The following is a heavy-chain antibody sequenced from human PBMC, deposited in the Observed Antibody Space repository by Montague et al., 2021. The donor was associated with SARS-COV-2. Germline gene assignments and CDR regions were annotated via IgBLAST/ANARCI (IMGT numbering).Heavy chain of an antibody. J-gene: IGHJ4*02. CDR2: VAYSGST. Sequence: ETLSLTCSVSGDSIGSSHTYWGWIRQPPGKGLEWIGCVAYSGSTXYNPSLQRRVTISVDTSKSQFSLKLNSVTAADAAVYYCARSKLYYDLLTGFSESYYFDYWGQGTLATVSS. CDR1: GDSIGSSHTY. CDR3: ARSKLYYDLLTGFSESYYFDY. V-gene: IGHV4-39*01. D-gene: IGHD3-9*01.